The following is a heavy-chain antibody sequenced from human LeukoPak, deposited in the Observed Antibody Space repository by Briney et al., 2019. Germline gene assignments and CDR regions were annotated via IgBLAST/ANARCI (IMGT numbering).Heavy chain of an antibody. D-gene: IGHD5-12*01. CDR2: INPNSGVT. V-gene: IGHV1-2*02. Sequence: GASVKVSCKAPGYTFSGFYIHWVRQAPGQGLEWMGWINPNSGVTNYAQKLQGRVTITRDTSIDTAYMQLSRLRSDDTAVYYCAKDRYGDYEAPFHYYMDAWGRGTTVTVSS. J-gene: IGHJ6*03. CDR1: GYTFSGFY. CDR3: AKDRYGDYEAPFHYYMDA.